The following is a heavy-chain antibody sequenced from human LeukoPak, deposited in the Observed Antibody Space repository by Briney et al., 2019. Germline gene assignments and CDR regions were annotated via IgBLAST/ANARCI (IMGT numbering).Heavy chain of an antibody. CDR3: ARFYYQGGNVDTAMVDDC. V-gene: IGHV4-59*12. CDR1: GGSISSYY. Sequence: SETLSLTCTVSGGSISSYYWSWIRQPPGKGLEWIGYIYYSGSTYYNPSLKSRVTISVDRSKNQFSLKLSSVTAADTAVYYCARFYYQGGNVDTAMVDDCWGQGTLVTVSS. CDR2: IYYSGST. D-gene: IGHD5-18*01. J-gene: IGHJ4*02.